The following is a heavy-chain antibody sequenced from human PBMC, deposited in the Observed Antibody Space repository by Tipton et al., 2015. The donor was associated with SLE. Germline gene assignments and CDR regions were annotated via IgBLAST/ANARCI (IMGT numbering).Heavy chain of an antibody. V-gene: IGHV3-11*01. J-gene: IGHJ4*02. CDR2: ISGSGTST. CDR3: ARVFHIVAAGTVDH. D-gene: IGHD6-19*01. Sequence: LSLTCTVSGGSISSGDCYWTWIRQTPGKGLEWVSYISGSGTSTPYAESVKGRFTISRDNAKDSLYLHMSGLTAEDSAVYYCARVFHIVAAGTVDHWGQGTLVIVSS. CDR1: GGSISSGDCY.